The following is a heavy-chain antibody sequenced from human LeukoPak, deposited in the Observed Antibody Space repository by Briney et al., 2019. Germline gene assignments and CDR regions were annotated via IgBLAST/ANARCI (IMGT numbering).Heavy chain of an antibody. Sequence: GASVKVSCKASGGTFNSYAISWVRQAPGQGLEWMGWISAYNGNTNYAQKLQGRVTMTRDMSTSTVYMELSSLRSEDTAVYYCARDLYCSGGSCYSKTLDAFDIWGQGTMVTVSS. D-gene: IGHD2-15*01. V-gene: IGHV1-18*01. CDR2: ISAYNGNT. J-gene: IGHJ3*02. CDR1: GGTFNSYA. CDR3: ARDLYCSGGSCYSKTLDAFDI.